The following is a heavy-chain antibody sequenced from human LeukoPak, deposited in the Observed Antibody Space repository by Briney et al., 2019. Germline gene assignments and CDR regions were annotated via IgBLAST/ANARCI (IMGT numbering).Heavy chain of an antibody. CDR3: AREGYSSSYDY. J-gene: IGHJ4*02. D-gene: IGHD6-13*01. Sequence: GASVKVSCKASGYTFTSYAMHWVRQAPGQRLEWMGWINAGNGNTKYSQEFQGRVTITRNTSISTAYMELSSLRSEDTAVYYCAREGYSSSYDYWGQGTLVTVSS. V-gene: IGHV1-3*03. CDR2: INAGNGNT. CDR1: GYTFTSYA.